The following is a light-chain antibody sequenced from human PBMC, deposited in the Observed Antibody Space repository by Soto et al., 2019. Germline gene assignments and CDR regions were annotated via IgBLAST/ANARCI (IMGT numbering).Light chain of an antibody. CDR2: SAS. Sequence: DIRMTQSPSTLSASLGDRVTISCRASRNIASWLAWYQQRPGGIPQLLIYSASNLQNGVPSRFSGRGSGTDFTLTINGPQPDDLPTSYYEEFHSSSRSFGQGTRV. CDR1: RNIASW. J-gene: IGKJ1*01. V-gene: IGKV1-5*03. CDR3: EEFHSSSRS.